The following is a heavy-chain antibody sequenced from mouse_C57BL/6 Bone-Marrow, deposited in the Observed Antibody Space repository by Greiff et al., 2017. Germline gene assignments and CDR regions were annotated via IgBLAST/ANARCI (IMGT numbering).Heavy chain of an antibody. J-gene: IGHJ4*01. CDR1: GFSLTSYG. V-gene: IGHV2-2*01. D-gene: IGHD1-1*01. CDR2: IWSGGST. Sequence: VQRVESGPGLVQPSQSLSITCTVSGFSLTSYGVHWVRQSPGKGLEWLGVIWSGGSTDYNAAFISRLSISKDNSKSQVFFKMNSLQADDTAIYYCARGYYYGTPYYAMDYWGQGTSVTVSS. CDR3: ARGYYYGTPYYAMDY.